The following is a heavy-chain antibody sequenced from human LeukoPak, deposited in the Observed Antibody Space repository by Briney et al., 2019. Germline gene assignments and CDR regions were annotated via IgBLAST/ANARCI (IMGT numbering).Heavy chain of an antibody. CDR1: GGSISSYY. D-gene: IGHD3-10*01. J-gene: IGHJ3*02. CDR2: IYYSGST. V-gene: IGHV4-59*01. CDR3: ARDGITMVRGVINGAFDI. Sequence: SETPSLTCTVSGGSISSYYWSWIRQPPGKGLEWIGYIYYSGSTNYNPSLKSRVTISVDTSKNQFSLKLSSVTAADTAVYYCARDGITMVRGVINGAFDIWGQGTMVTVSS.